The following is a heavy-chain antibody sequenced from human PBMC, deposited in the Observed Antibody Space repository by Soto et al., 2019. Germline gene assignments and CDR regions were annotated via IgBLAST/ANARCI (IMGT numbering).Heavy chain of an antibody. CDR3: ARPCLDSSNHHYYYYGMDV. CDR2: ISYDGTNE. V-gene: IGHV3-30-3*01. Sequence: GGSLRLSCAASGFTFSSYPMDWVRQAPGKGLEWVAVISYDGTNEHYADSVKGRFTISRDNSKNTLYLQMNSLRAEDTAVYYCARPCLDSSNHHYYYYGMDVWGQGTTVTVS. J-gene: IGHJ6*02. D-gene: IGHD6-13*01. CDR1: GFTFSSYP.